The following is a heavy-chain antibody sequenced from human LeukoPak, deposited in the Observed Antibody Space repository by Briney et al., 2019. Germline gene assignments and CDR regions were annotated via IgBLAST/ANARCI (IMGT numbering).Heavy chain of an antibody. CDR2: ISSSSSTI. J-gene: IGHJ4*02. CDR3: ARERGISGSYEGYFDY. V-gene: IGHV3-48*01. Sequence: PGGSLRLSCAASGFTFSSYSMNWVRQAPGKGLEWVSYISSSSSTIYYADSVKGRFTISRDNSKNTLYLQMNSLRAEDTAVYYCARERGISGSYEGYFDYWGQGTLVTVSS. CDR1: GFTFSSYS. D-gene: IGHD1-26*01.